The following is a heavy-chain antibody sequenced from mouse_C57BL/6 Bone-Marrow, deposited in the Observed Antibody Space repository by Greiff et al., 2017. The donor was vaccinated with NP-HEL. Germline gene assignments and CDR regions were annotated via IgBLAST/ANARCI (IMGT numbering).Heavy chain of an antibody. D-gene: IGHD1-1*01. CDR2: IDPEDGEI. CDR1: GFNIKDYY. CDR3: ALLTTVVATGFDY. Sequence: VQLQQSGAELVKPGASVKLSCPASGFNIKDYYMHWVKQRTEQGLEWIGRIDPEDGEIKYAPKFQGKATITADTSSNTAYLQLSSLTSEDTAVYYCALLTTVVATGFDYWGQGTTLTVSS. J-gene: IGHJ2*01. V-gene: IGHV14-2*01.